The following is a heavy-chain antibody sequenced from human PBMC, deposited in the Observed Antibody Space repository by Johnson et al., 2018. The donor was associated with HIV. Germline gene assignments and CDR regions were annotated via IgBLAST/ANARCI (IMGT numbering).Heavy chain of an antibody. Sequence: VQLVESGGGLVQPGGSLRLSCAASGFTFSSYAMHWVRQAPGKGLEWVSVIYSGGSTYYADSVKGRFTISRDNSKNTLYLQMNSLRAEDTAVYYCARDGDLNRSFSNGVCSDAFDIWGQGTMVTVSS. CDR1: GFTFSSYA. CDR3: ARDGDLNRSFSNGVCSDAFDI. D-gene: IGHD2-8*01. CDR2: IYSGGST. V-gene: IGHV3-66*01. J-gene: IGHJ3*02.